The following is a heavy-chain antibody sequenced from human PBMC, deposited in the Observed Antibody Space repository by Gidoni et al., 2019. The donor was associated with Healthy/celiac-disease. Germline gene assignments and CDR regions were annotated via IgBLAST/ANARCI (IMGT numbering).Heavy chain of an antibody. D-gene: IGHD6-13*01. CDR2: IWYDGSNK. CDR1: GFTFSSYG. V-gene: IGHV3-33*01. J-gene: IGHJ4*02. Sequence: QVQLVESGGGVVQPGRSLRPSCAASGFTFSSYGMLWVRQAPGKGLEWVAVIWYDGSNKYYADSVKGRFTISRDNSKNTLYLQMNSLRAEDTAVYYCARESIAAAGTGNFDYWGQGTLVTVSS. CDR3: ARESIAAAGTGNFDY.